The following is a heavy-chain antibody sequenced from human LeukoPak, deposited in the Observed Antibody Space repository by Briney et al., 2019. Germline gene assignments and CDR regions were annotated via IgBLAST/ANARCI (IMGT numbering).Heavy chain of an antibody. Sequence: GGSLRLSCAASGFTFSDYYMSRIRQAPGKGLEWVANINQDGSVKYYVDSVKGRFTISRDNAKNSLYLQMNSLRAEDTAVYYCARDDQPFDYWGQGTLVTVSS. J-gene: IGHJ4*02. CDR1: GFTFSDYY. CDR3: ARDDQPFDY. CDR2: INQDGSVK. V-gene: IGHV3-7*01.